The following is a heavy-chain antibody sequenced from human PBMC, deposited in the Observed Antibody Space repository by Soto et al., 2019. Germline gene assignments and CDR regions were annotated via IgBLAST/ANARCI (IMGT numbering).Heavy chain of an antibody. V-gene: IGHV3-23*01. CDR2: ISGSGGST. J-gene: IGHJ4*02. Sequence: PGGSLRLSCAASGFTFSSYAMSWVRQAPGKGLEWVSAISGSGGSTYYADSVKGRFTISRDNSKNTLYLQMNSLRAEDTAVYYCAKGLSGYSYGLGTFDYWGQGTLVTVSS. CDR3: AKGLSGYSYGLGTFDY. D-gene: IGHD5-18*01. CDR1: GFTFSSYA.